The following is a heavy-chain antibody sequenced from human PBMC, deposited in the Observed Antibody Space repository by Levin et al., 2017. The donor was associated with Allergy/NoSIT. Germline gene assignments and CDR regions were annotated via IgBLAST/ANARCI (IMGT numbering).Heavy chain of an antibody. V-gene: IGHV4-31*03. J-gene: IGHJ2*01. Sequence: SETLSLTCTVSGGSISSAAYYWSWIRQHPEKGLEWIGYIHYSGSTNYNPALKSRVSISLDTSNNQFSLRLTSVTAADTAVYSCARGPTDPWYFDLWGRGTLVTVSS. CDR1: GGSISSAAYY. CDR2: IHYSGST. CDR3: ARGPTDPWYFDL.